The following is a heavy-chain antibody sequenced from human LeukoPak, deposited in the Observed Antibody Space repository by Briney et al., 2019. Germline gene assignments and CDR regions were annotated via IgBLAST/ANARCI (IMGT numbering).Heavy chain of an antibody. J-gene: IGHJ6*02. CDR2: INPSGGST. Sequence: GASVKVSCKASGYTFTSYGISWVRQAPGQGLEWMGIINPSGGSTSYAQKFQGRVTMTRDTSTNTVYMELSSLRSEDTAVYYCARDQTDCSRTSCYNVHYGMDVWGQGPRSPSP. CDR1: GYTFTSYG. CDR3: ARDQTDCSRTSCYNVHYGMDV. V-gene: IGHV1-46*01. D-gene: IGHD2-2*02.